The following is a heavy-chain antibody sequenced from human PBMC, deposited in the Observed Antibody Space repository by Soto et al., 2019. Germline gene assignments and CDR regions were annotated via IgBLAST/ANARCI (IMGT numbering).Heavy chain of an antibody. Sequence: QVQLVQSGAEVKKPGSSVKVSCKASGGTFSSYAISWVRQAPGQGLEWMGGIIPIFGTANYAQKFQGRVTITADDTTSTAYMGLSSLRSEDTAVYYCARGGGTYYSYGMDVWGQGTTVTVSS. V-gene: IGHV1-69*12. D-gene: IGHD3-16*01. CDR1: GGTFSSYA. CDR3: ARGGGTYYSYGMDV. J-gene: IGHJ6*02. CDR2: IIPIFGTA.